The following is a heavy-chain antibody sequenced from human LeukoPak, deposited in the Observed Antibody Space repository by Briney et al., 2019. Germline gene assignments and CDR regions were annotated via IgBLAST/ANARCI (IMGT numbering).Heavy chain of an antibody. V-gene: IGHV4-61*01. CDR1: GYSISSGYY. J-gene: IGHJ4*02. CDR2: IYYSGST. Sequence: PSETLSLTCTVSGYSISSGYYWSWIRQPPGKGLEWIGYIYYSGSTNYNPSLKSRVTISVDTSKNQFSLKLSSVTAADTAVYYWASSRVKGGLDYWGQGTLVTVSS. CDR3: ASSRVKGGLDY. D-gene: IGHD3-16*01.